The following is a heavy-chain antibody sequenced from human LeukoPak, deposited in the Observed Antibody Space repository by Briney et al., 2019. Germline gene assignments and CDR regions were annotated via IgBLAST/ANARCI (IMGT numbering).Heavy chain of an antibody. CDR3: AKDLPAVTPDYYYYYGMDV. D-gene: IGHD4-17*01. CDR2: ISGSGGST. CDR1: GFTFSSYA. J-gene: IGHJ6*02. V-gene: IGHV3-23*01. Sequence: PGGSLRLSCAASGFTFSSYAMSWVRQAPGKGLEWVSAISGSGGSTYYADSVKGRFTISRDNSKNTLYLQMNSLRAEDTAVYYCAKDLPAVTPDYYYYYGMDVWGQGTTVTVSS.